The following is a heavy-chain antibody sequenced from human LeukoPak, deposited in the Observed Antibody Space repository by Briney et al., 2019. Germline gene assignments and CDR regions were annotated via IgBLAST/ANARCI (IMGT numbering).Heavy chain of an antibody. J-gene: IGHJ6*03. CDR1: GGTFISYA. Sequence: ASVKVSCKASGGTFISYAISWVRQAPGQGLEWMGGIIPIFGTANYAQKFQGRVTITTDESTSTAYMELSRLRSEDTAVYYCARVSSIVSIAARKGSYYYMDVWGKGTTGTVS. V-gene: IGHV1-69*05. CDR3: ARVSSIVSIAARKGSYYYMDV. D-gene: IGHD6-6*01. CDR2: IIPIFGTA.